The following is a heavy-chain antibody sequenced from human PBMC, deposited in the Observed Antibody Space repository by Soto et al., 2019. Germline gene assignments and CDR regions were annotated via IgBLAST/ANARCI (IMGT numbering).Heavy chain of an antibody. CDR3: ARPAYCSGGSCYREMDV. J-gene: IGHJ6*02. V-gene: IGHV3-30-3*01. CDR2: ISYDGSNK. D-gene: IGHD2-15*01. CDR1: GFTFSSYA. Sequence: QVQLVESGGGVVQPGRSLRLSCAASGFTFSSYAMHWVRQAPGKGLEWVAVISYDGSNKYYGDSVKGRFTISRDNSKNTLYLQMNSLRAEDTAVYYCARPAYCSGGSCYREMDVWGQGTTVTVSS.